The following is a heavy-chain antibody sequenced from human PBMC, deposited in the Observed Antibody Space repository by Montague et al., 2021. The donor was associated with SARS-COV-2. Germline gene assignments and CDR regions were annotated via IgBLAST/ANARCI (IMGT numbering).Heavy chain of an antibody. CDR2: RYQNGAT. V-gene: IGHV4-38-2*02. J-gene: IGHJ4*02. D-gene: IGHD3-3*01. CDR3: ARSGVGIFDFSYFDS. Sequence: SETRSLTCSVSGFSISSGYYWGWIRQTPGKGLEWIGSRYQNGATYYSPSLKRPVTILLDTSKNQFSLSLTSVTAADTAVDYCARSGVGIFDFSYFDSWGQGSLVIVSS. CDR1: GFSISSGYY.